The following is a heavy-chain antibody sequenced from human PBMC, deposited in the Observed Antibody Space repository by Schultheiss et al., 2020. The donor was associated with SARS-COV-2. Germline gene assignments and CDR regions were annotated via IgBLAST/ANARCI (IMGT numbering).Heavy chain of an antibody. CDR3: ARAGPQDWFDP. Sequence: GGSLRLSCTVSGFTFGDYAMSWFRQAPGKGLEWVSAISGSGGSTYYADSVKGRFTISRDNSKNTLYLQMNSLRAEDTAVYYCARAGPQDWFDPWGQGTLVTVSS. J-gene: IGHJ5*02. CDR1: GFTFGDYA. CDR2: ISGSGGST. V-gene: IGHV3-23*01.